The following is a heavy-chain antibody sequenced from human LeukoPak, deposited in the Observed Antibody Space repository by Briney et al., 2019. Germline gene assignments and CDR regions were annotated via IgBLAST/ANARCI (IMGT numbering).Heavy chain of an antibody. D-gene: IGHD2-2*01. CDR1: GGFNTHYY. V-gene: IGHV4-59*01. CDR3: ARGDCSSTSCYYYYMDV. J-gene: IGHJ6*03. CDR2: FYHSGST. Sequence: SETLSLTCSVSGGFNTHYYWSWIRQPPGKGLEWIGYFYHSGSTNYNPSLKSRVTISVDTSKNHFSLKLSSVTAEDTAVYYCARGDCSSTSCYYYYMDVWGKGTTVTVSS.